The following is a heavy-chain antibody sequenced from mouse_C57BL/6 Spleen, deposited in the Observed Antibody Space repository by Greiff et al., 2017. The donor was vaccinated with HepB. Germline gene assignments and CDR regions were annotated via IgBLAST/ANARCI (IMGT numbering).Heavy chain of an antibody. CDR2: IRSKSNNYAT. D-gene: IGHD2-1*01. V-gene: IGHV10-1*01. Sequence: EVQLVESGGGLVQPKGSLKLSCAASGFSFNTYAMNWVRQAPGKGLEWVARIRSKSNNYATYYADSVKDRFTISRDDSESMLYLQMNNLKTEDTAMYYCVRHPAYGNSNWYFDVWGTGTTVTVAS. J-gene: IGHJ1*03. CDR1: GFSFNTYA. CDR3: VRHPAYGNSNWYFDV.